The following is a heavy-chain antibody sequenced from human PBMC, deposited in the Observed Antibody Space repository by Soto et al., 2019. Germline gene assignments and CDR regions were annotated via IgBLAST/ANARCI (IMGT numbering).Heavy chain of an antibody. Sequence: PSETLSLTCSVSGGSISGSRYYWGWVRQPPVKGLEWIGSMSHSGATYYNPSLNSRVTISVETSKNQFSLGLTSVTAADTAVYYCARQVNVLEWLPYYYYGMDVWGQGTTVTVSS. D-gene: IGHD3-3*01. CDR2: MSHSGAT. CDR1: GGSISGSRYY. CDR3: ARQVNVLEWLPYYYYGMDV. V-gene: IGHV4-39*01. J-gene: IGHJ6*02.